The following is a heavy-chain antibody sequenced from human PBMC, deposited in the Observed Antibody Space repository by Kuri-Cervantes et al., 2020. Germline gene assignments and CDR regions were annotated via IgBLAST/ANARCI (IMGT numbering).Heavy chain of an antibody. D-gene: IGHD3-22*01. V-gene: IGHV3-30*02. CDR2: IRYDGSNK. J-gene: IGHJ4*02. CDR1: GFTFSSYG. CDR3: AKRGYYDTSGYYIGALGDFDY. Sequence: GGSLRLSCAASGFTFSSYGMHWVRQAPGKGLEWVAFIRYDGSNKYYADSVKGRFTISRDNSKNTLYLQMNSLRAEDTARYYCAKRGYYDTSGYYIGALGDFDYWGQGTLVTVSS.